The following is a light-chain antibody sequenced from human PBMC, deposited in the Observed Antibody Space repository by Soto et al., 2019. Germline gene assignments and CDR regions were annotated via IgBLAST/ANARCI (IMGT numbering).Light chain of an antibody. CDR3: QQRDSWPLT. Sequence: EIVMAQFPETLAVSVGERATIKCRSSQSVGRTLAWFQQKPGQAPRLLIYDASNRATGIPARFTGSGSGTDFTLTIRSLEPEDFAIYYCQQRDSWPLTFGGGTKVDIK. CDR1: QSVGRT. CDR2: DAS. V-gene: IGKV3-11*01. J-gene: IGKJ4*01.